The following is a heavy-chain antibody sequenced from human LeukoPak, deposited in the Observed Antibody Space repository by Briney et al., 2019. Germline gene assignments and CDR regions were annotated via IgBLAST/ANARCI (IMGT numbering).Heavy chain of an antibody. CDR2: IYHSGST. J-gene: IGHJ4*02. D-gene: IGHD3-22*01. V-gene: IGHV4-30-2*01. CDR3: ARGRYATYDSSGYYGVFFDY. Sequence: PSETLSLTCAVSGGSISSGGYSWSWIRQPPGQGLEWIGYIYHSGSTYYNPSLKSRVTISVDRSKNQFSLKLSSVTAADTAVYYCARGRYATYDSSGYYGVFFDYWGQGTLVTVSS. CDR1: GGSISSGGYS.